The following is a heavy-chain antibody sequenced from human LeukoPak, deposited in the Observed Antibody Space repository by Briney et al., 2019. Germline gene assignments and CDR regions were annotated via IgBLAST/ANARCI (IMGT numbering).Heavy chain of an antibody. D-gene: IGHD6-13*01. CDR1: GYTFTGYY. CDR3: ARDAPEGIAAAGEPRFDP. CDR2: INPNSGGT. Sequence: GASVKVSCKASGYTFTGYYMHWVRQAPGQGLEWMGWINPNSGGTNYAQKFQGWVTMTRDTSISTAYMELSRLRSDDTAVYYCARDAPEGIAAAGEPRFDPWGQGTLVTVSS. J-gene: IGHJ5*02. V-gene: IGHV1-2*04.